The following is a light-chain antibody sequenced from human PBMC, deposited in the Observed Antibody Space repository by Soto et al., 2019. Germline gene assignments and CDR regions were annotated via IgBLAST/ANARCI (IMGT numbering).Light chain of an antibody. CDR3: QHYNSFGT. V-gene: IGKV1-17*01. CDR2: GVS. CDR1: QGIRTD. Sequence: DILMTQSPSSLSASVGDRVTITCRASQGIRTDLVWYQQKPGKAARRLIYGVSTLQSGVPSRFRGSGSGTEFTLTISSLQPDDFATYYCQHYNSFGTFGPGTKVDIK. J-gene: IGKJ1*01.